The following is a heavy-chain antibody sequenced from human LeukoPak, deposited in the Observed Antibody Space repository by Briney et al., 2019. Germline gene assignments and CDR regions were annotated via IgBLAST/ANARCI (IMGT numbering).Heavy chain of an antibody. J-gene: IGHJ6*02. D-gene: IGHD4-23*01. CDR1: GFTFSSYW. CDR2: IKQDGSEK. V-gene: IGHV3-7*03. Sequence: GGSLRLSCAASGFTFSSYWMSWVRQAPGKGLEWVANIKQDGSEKYYVDSVKGRFTISRDNSKNTLYLQMNSLRSEDTAVYYCARVLYGGNRYYYGMDVWGQGTTVTVSS. CDR3: ARVLYGGNRYYYGMDV.